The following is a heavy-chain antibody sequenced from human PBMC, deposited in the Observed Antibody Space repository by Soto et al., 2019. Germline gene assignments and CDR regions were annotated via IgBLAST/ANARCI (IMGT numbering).Heavy chain of an antibody. CDR1: GYTFTSYG. Sequence: QVQLVQSGAEVKKPGASVKVSCKASGYTFTSYGISWVRQAPGQGLEWMGWISAYNGNTNYAQKLQGRVTMTTDTSTSTDYMELRSLRSDDTAVYYCARYIPMITFGGVIARNDYWGQGTLVTVSS. CDR3: ARYIPMITFGGVIARNDY. CDR2: ISAYNGNT. D-gene: IGHD3-16*01. V-gene: IGHV1-18*04. J-gene: IGHJ4*02.